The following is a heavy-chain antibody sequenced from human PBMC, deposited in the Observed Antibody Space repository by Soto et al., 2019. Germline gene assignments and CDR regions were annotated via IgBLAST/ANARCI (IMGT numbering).Heavy chain of an antibody. CDR3: ARGRHCSSNSCYNYYSSYYGMDV. D-gene: IGHD2-2*02. CDR2: INHSGST. J-gene: IGHJ6*02. CDR1: GGSFSGYY. V-gene: IGHV4-34*01. Sequence: SETLSLTCAVYGGSFSGYYWSGIRQPPGKGLEWIGEINHSGSTNYNPSLKSRVTISVDTSKNQFSLKLSSVTAADTAVYYCARGRHCSSNSCYNYYSSYYGMDVWGQGTTVTVSS.